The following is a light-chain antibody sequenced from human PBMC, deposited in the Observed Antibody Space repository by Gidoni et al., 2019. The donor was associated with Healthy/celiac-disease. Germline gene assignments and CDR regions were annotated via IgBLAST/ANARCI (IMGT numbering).Light chain of an antibody. V-gene: IGKV3-20*01. Sequence: VFTHSPGTLSLSPGERATISCRASQSVSSSYLAWYQQKPGQAPKLLIYGASSRATGIPDRFSGSGSGTDFTLTISRLEPEDFAVYYCQQYGSSPDTFGQGTKLEIK. CDR2: GAS. CDR1: QSVSSSY. CDR3: QQYGSSPDT. J-gene: IGKJ2*01.